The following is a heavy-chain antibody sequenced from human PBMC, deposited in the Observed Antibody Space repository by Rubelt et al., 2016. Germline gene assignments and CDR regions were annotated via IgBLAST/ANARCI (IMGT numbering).Heavy chain of an antibody. J-gene: IGHJ4*02. CDR3: ARDDEGAIAARTFDY. CDR2: MNPNSGNT. Sequence: VRQATGQWLEWMGWMNPNSGNTNYAQKLQGRVTMTTDTSTSTAYMELRSLRSDDTAVYYCARDDEGAIAARTFDYWGQGTLVTVSS. D-gene: IGHD6-6*01. V-gene: IGHV1-18*01.